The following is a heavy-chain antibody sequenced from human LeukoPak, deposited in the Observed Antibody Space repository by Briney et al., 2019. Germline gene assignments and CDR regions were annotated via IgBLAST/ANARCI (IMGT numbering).Heavy chain of an antibody. V-gene: IGHV4-31*03. CDR3: ARRTSVLGMDV. D-gene: IGHD2-2*01. CDR1: GGSISSGGYY. Sequence: PSETLSLTCTVSGGSISSGGYYWSWIRQHPGKGLEWIGYIYYSGSTYYNPSLKSRVIISVDTSKNQFSLKLSSVTAADTAVYYCARRTSVLGMDVWGQRTTVTVSS. J-gene: IGHJ6*02. CDR2: IYYSGST.